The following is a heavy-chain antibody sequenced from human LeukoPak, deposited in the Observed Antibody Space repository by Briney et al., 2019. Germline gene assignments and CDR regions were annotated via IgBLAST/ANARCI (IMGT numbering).Heavy chain of an antibody. CDR3: ARGCQYQLLIFLYYYMDV. Sequence: ASVKVSCKASGYTFTAYYIHWVRQAPGQRLEWMGWINPNSGGTNYAQKFQGRVTMTRDTSISTAYMGLSRLRSDDTAVYYCARGCQYQLLIFLYYYMDVWGKGTTVTISS. CDR2: INPNSGGT. V-gene: IGHV1-2*02. D-gene: IGHD2-2*01. CDR1: GYTFTAYY. J-gene: IGHJ6*03.